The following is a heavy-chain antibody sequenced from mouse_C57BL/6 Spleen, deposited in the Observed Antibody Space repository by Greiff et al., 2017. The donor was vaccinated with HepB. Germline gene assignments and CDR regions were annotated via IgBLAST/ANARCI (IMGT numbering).Heavy chain of an antibody. CDR2: IWGDGST. CDR3: AKTSHYYGSSYVDY. V-gene: IGHV2-3*01. D-gene: IGHD1-1*01. CDR1: GFSFTSYG. Sequence: VMLVESGPGLVAPSQSLSITCTVSGFSFTSYGVSWVRQPPGKGLEWLGVIWGDGSTNYHSALISRLSISKDNSKSQVFLKLNSRRTDDTATYYCAKTSHYYGSSYVDYWGQGTTLTVSS. J-gene: IGHJ2*01.